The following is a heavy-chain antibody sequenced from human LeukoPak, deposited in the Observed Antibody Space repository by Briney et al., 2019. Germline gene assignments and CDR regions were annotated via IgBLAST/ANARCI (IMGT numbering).Heavy chain of an antibody. J-gene: IGHJ6*02. CDR1: GYTFTGYY. D-gene: IGHD6-13*01. CDR3: ATHTAAGYYYYGMDV. V-gene: IGHV1-2*02. Sequence: ASVKVSCKASGYTFTGYYMHWVRQVPGQGLEWMGWINPNSGGTNYAQKFQGRVTMTRDTSISTAYMELSRLRSDDTAVYYCATHTAAGYYYYGMDVWGQGTTVTVSS. CDR2: INPNSGGT.